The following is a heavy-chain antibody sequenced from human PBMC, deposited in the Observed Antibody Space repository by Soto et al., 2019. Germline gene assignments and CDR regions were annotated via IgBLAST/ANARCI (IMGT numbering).Heavy chain of an antibody. Sequence: SETLSLTCAVSCGSISSGGYSWSWIRQPPGKGLEWIGYIYHSGSTYYNPSLKSRVTISVDRSKNQFSLKLSSVTAADTAVYYCARGAFDSSGYYLDYWGQGTLVTVSS. D-gene: IGHD3-22*01. CDR2: IYHSGST. J-gene: IGHJ4*02. V-gene: IGHV4-30-2*01. CDR3: ARGAFDSSGYYLDY. CDR1: CGSISSGGYS.